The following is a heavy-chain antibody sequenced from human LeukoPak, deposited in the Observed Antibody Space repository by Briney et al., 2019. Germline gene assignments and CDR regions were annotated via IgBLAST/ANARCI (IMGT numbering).Heavy chain of an antibody. CDR2: IRTTAEGAKYA. Sequence: GGSLRISCATSGFSFTDYPMNWVRQAPGKGLEWISNIRTTAEGAKYAYYADSVKGRVTISRDDGKNTLYLHMNSLRDDDTAVYYCARNEDYFDYWGQGTLVTVFS. V-gene: IGHV3-48*02. CDR3: ARNEDYFDY. CDR1: GFSFTDYP. J-gene: IGHJ4*02.